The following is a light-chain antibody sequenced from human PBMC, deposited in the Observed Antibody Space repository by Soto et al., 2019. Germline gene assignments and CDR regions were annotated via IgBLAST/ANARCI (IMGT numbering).Light chain of an antibody. CDR2: KAS. J-gene: IGKJ1*01. CDR3: QQYHSFWT. Sequence: DIQMTQSPSSVTASVGDRVTITCRASQSISSWLAWYQQKPGKAPKLLIYKASSLEGGVPSRFSGSGSGTEFTLTISSLQPDDYATYYCQQYHSFWTFGQGTKVDIK. CDR1: QSISSW. V-gene: IGKV1-5*03.